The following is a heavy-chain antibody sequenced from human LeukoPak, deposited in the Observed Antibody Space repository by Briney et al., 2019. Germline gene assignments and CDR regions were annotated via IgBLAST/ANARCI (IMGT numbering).Heavy chain of an antibody. V-gene: IGHV1-3*01. J-gene: IGHJ4*02. D-gene: IGHD2-21*02. CDR1: GYTFTSYA. Sequence: ASVKVSCEASGYTFTSYAMHWVRQAPGQRLEWMGWINAGNGNTKYSQKFQGRVTITRDTSASTAYMELSSLRSEDTAVYYCARVGYCGGDCYSADYWGQGTLVTVSS. CDR2: INAGNGNT. CDR3: ARVGYCGGDCYSADY.